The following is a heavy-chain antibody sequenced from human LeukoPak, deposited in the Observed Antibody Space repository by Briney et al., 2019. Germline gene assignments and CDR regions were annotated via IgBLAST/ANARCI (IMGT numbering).Heavy chain of an antibody. Sequence: PGGSLRLSCAASGFTVSSNYMSWVRQAPGKGLEWVSYISSSGSTIYYADSVKGRFTISRDNAKSSLYLQMNSLRAEDTAVYYCAGFGGLRPPTWGQGTLVTVSS. D-gene: IGHD3-16*01. CDR3: AGFGGLRPPT. J-gene: IGHJ4*02. V-gene: IGHV3-11*01. CDR1: GFTVSSNY. CDR2: ISSSGSTI.